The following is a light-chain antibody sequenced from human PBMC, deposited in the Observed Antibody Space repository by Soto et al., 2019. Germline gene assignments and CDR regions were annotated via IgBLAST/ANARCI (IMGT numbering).Light chain of an antibody. CDR2: GAS. J-gene: IGKJ1*01. CDR1: QSVSSNY. V-gene: IGKV3-20*01. Sequence: ETVLTQSPGTLSLSPGERATFSCRASQSVSSNYLASSQQKPGQAPRLLIYGASFRATGIKDRFSGSGSGTDFTLTISSLEPADFAVYYCQHYASSPPGTFGQGTKVDI. CDR3: QHYASSPPGT.